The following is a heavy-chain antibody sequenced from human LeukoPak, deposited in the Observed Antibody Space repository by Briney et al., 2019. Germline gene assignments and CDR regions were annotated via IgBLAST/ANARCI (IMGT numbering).Heavy chain of an antibody. V-gene: IGHV3-23*01. CDR2: ISGSGGST. Sequence: GGSLRLSCAASGFTFSSYAMSWVRQAPGKGLEWVSAISGSGGSTYYADSVKGRFTISRDNSKNTLYLQMNSLRAEDTAVYYCAKCDVLWFGELAGFDYWGQGTLVTVSS. D-gene: IGHD3-10*01. CDR1: GFTFSSYA. CDR3: AKCDVLWFGELAGFDY. J-gene: IGHJ4*02.